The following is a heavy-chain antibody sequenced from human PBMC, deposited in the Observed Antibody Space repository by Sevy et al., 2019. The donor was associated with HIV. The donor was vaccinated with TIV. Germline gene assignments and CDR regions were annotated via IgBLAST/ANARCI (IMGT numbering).Heavy chain of an antibody. D-gene: IGHD5-12*01. CDR1: GASITTNY. V-gene: IGHV4-4*07. J-gene: IGHJ4*02. Sequence: SETLSLTCIVSGASITTNYWSWIRQPAGKGLELIGRIYNRGNTDYNTNYNPSLESRVGMSMDTSKNQFSLNLSSVTVAETAVYYCARAVFSTSGTYYFDYWGQGTLVTVSS. CDR3: ARAVFSTSGTYYFDY. CDR2: IYNRGNTDYNT.